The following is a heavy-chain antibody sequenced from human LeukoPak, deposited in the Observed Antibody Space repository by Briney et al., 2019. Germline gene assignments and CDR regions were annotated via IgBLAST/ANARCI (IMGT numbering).Heavy chain of an antibody. Sequence: SETLSLTCTVSGGSISSYYWSWIRQPPGKGLEWIGYIYTSGSTNYNPSLKSRVTISVDTSKNQFSLKLSSVTGADTAVYYCARGLGVPPGGRYFDLWGRGTLVTVSS. V-gene: IGHV4-4*09. CDR1: GGSISSYY. J-gene: IGHJ2*01. CDR3: ARGLGVPPGGRYFDL. D-gene: IGHD3-16*01. CDR2: IYTSGST.